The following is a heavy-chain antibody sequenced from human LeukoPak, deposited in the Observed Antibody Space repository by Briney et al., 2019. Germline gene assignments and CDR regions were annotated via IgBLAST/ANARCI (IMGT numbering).Heavy chain of an antibody. CDR1: GFTFSSYA. CDR2: ISSSGDST. V-gene: IGHV3-23*01. Sequence: GRSLRLSCAASGFTFSSYAMSWARQAPGKGLEWVSSISSSGDSTYYADSVKGRFTNSRDNSKNTLYLQMNSLRAEDTAVYYCAKTTISGGITIFGVVKGYFDYWGQGTLVTVSS. CDR3: AKTTISGGITIFGVVKGYFDY. J-gene: IGHJ4*02. D-gene: IGHD3-3*01.